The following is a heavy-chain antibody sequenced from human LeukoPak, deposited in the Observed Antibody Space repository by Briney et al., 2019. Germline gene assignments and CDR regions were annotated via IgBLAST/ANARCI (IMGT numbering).Heavy chain of an antibody. Sequence: GGSLRLSCSASGFTFNSYAMHWVRQAPGKGLEYXSAISSNGGTKYHADSVKGRFTISRDNSQNTLYLQMSSLRDEDTAVYYCVKALSSTVTTKRKFDYWGQGTLVTVSS. CDR3: VKALSSTVTTKRKFDY. V-gene: IGHV3-64D*06. D-gene: IGHD4-17*01. J-gene: IGHJ4*02. CDR2: ISSNGGTK. CDR1: GFTFNSYA.